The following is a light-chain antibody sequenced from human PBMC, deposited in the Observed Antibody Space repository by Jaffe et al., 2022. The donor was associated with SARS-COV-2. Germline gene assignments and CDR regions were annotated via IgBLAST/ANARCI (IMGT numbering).Light chain of an antibody. CDR2: WAS. V-gene: IGKV4-1*01. CDR3: QQYYSPPHT. J-gene: IGKJ1*01. Sequence: DIVMTQSPDSLAVSLGERATINCKSSQSVLYRSNNENYLTWYQQKPGQPPRLLIYWASTRESGVPDRFSGSGSGTDFTLTISSLQAEDVAVYYCQQYYSPPHTFGQGTKVEIK. CDR1: QSVLYRSNNENY.